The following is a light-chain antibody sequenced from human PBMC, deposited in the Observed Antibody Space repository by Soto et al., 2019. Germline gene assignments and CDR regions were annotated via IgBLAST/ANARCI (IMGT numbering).Light chain of an antibody. J-gene: IGKJ1*01. CDR1: QSVSSSY. CDR3: QQYGSSPA. V-gene: IGKV3-20*01. CDR2: GVS. Sequence: EIVLTQSPGTLSLSPGERATLSCRASQSVSSSYLAWYQQKPGQAPRLLIYGVSSRATGIPDRFSGSGSGTNFTLTISRLEPEVFAVYYCQQYGSSPAFGQGTKVKIK.